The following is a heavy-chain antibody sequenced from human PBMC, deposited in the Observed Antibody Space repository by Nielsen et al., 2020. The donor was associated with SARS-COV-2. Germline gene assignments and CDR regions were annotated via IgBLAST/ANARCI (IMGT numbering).Heavy chain of an antibody. CDR3: ATRRSPFYYYYGMDV. CDR1: GFTVSSNY. V-gene: IGHV3-66*01. CDR2: LYTGETT. Sequence: GESLKISCAASGFTVSSNYMSWVRQAPGKGLEWVSILYTGETTYNADSVRGRFTISRDNSKNTLYLQMNSLRVEDTAVYYCATRRSPFYYYYGMDVWGQGTTVTVSS. J-gene: IGHJ6*02.